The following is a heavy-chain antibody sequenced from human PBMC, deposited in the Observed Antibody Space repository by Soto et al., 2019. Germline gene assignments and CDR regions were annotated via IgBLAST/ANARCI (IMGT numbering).Heavy chain of an antibody. CDR2: ISTYSGDT. J-gene: IGHJ5*02. V-gene: IGHV1-18*01. Sequence: QVHLVQSGVEVKTPGASVKVSCQASGYTFFTYDISWVRQAPGQGLEWMGWISTYSGDTKYGQKFQGRVTMTTDTSTTTAYLELRSLSFYYTALYYCAGHHGAMTSENLFDPWGHGTLVTVSS. D-gene: IGHD2-2*01. CDR1: GYTFFTYD. CDR3: AGHHGAMTSENLFDP.